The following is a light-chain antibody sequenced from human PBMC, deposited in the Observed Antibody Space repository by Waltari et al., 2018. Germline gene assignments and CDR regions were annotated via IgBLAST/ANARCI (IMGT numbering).Light chain of an antibody. Sequence: EIMMTQSPATLSVSPGERVALSCRASQSISNYLAWYQQKPGQAPRLLIYGASSRTTGSPARFSGSGSGTEFTLTISSLQSEDFAVYYCQQYNSWPDTFGQGTELEI. V-gene: IGKV3-15*01. CDR3: QQYNSWPDT. CDR2: GAS. CDR1: QSISNY. J-gene: IGKJ2*01.